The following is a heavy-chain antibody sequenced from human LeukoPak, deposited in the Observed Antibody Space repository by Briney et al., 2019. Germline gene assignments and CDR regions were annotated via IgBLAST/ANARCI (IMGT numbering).Heavy chain of an antibody. J-gene: IGHJ6*02. CDR1: GYTFTIYY. D-gene: IGHD5-18*01. V-gene: IGHV1-46*01. CDR3: ARVEWEYTAMVTGPRGMDV. Sequence: ASVKVSFTASGYTFTIYYMHWVRQAPGQGLEWMGIINPSGGSTSYAQKFQGRVTMTRDTSTSTVYMELSSLRSEDTAVYYCARVEWEYTAMVTGPRGMDVWGQGTTVTVSS. CDR2: INPSGGST.